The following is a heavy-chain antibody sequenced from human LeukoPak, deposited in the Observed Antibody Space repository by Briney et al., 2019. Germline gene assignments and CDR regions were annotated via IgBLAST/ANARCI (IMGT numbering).Heavy chain of an antibody. D-gene: IGHD3-16*01. CDR1: GSTLSRYW. CDR3: ARGYYERYTYTSGY. J-gene: IGHJ4*02. Sequence: GGSLRLSCAASGSTLSRYWMHWVRQAPGKGLVWVSRINSDGSSTSYADFVKGRFTISRDNAKNTLYLQMNTLRAEDTAVYYCARGYYERYTYTSGYWGQGTLVTVSS. V-gene: IGHV3-74*01. CDR2: INSDGSST.